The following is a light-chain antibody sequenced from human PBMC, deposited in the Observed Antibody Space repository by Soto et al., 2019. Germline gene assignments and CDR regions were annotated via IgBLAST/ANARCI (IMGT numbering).Light chain of an antibody. CDR1: SSDIGRYNH. V-gene: IGLV2-14*03. J-gene: IGLJ1*01. CDR3: ISYTDRQSYL. Sequence: QSALTQPASVSGSPGQSITISCSGTSSDIGRYNHVAWYQQFPGKSPKLMIYAASDRPPGVSDRFSGSKSGITASLTISGLQTEDEADYYCISYTDRQSYLFGTGTKVTVL. CDR2: AAS.